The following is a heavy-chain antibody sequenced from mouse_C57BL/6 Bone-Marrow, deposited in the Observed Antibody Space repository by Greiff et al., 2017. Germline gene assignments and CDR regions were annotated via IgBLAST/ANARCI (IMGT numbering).Heavy chain of an antibody. V-gene: IGHV3-6*01. CDR2: ISYDGSN. J-gene: IGHJ3*01. Sequence: VQLQQSGPGLVKPSQSLSLTCSVTGYSITSGYYWNWIRQFPGNKLEWMGYISYDGSNNYNPSLKNRISITRDTSKNQFFLKLNSVTTEDTATYYCAREAPPYWGQGTLVTVSA. CDR3: AREAPPY. CDR1: GYSITSGYY.